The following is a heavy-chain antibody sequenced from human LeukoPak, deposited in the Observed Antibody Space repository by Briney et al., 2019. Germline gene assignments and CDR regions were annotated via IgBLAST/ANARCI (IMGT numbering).Heavy chain of an antibody. J-gene: IGHJ4*02. CDR3: ARGTLAVAGEFDY. V-gene: IGHV1-8*01. Sequence: ASVKVSCKASGYTFTSYDINWVRQATGQGLEWMGWTNPNSGNTGYAQKFQGGVTMTRDTSISTAYMELSSLRSEDTAVYYCARGTLAVAGEFDYWGQGTLVTVSS. CDR1: GYTFTSYD. D-gene: IGHD6-19*01. CDR2: TNPNSGNT.